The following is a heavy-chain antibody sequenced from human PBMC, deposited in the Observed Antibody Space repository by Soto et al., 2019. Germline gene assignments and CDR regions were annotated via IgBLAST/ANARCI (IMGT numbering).Heavy chain of an antibody. D-gene: IGHD4-17*01. V-gene: IGHV4-34*01. J-gene: IGHJ4*02. CDR1: GGSFSGYY. CDR2: INHSGST. CDR3: ARTRLRSPPLG. Sequence: PSETLSLTCAVYGGSFSGYYWSWIRQPPGKGLEWIGEINHSGSTNYNPSLKSRVTISVDTSKNQFSLKLSSVTTADTAVYYCARTRLRSPPLGWGQGTLVTVSS.